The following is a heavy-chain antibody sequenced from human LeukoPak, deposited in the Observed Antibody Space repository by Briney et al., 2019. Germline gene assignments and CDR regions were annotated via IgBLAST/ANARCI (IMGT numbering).Heavy chain of an antibody. Sequence: ASVKVSCKASGYTFTSYDINWVRQATGQGLEWMGWMNPNSGNTGYAQKFQGRVTMTRNTSISTAYMELSSLRSEDTAVYYCARGSYGLMITFGFMDVWGQGTTVTVSS. D-gene: IGHD3-16*01. J-gene: IGHJ6*02. CDR2: MNPNSGNT. CDR1: GYTFTSYD. V-gene: IGHV1-8*01. CDR3: ARGSYGLMITFGFMDV.